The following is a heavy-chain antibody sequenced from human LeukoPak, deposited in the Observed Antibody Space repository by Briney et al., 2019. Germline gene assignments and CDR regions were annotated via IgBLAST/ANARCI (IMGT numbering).Heavy chain of an antibody. Sequence: ASVKVSCKASGGTFSSYAISWVRRAPGQGLEWMGRIIPILGIANYAQKFQGRVTITADKSTSTAYMELNSLRPEDTAVYYCARISEDCSGGSCYLSNWFDPWGQGTLVTVSS. CDR2: IIPILGIA. V-gene: IGHV1-69*04. J-gene: IGHJ5*02. CDR1: GGTFSSYA. CDR3: ARISEDCSGGSCYLSNWFDP. D-gene: IGHD2-15*01.